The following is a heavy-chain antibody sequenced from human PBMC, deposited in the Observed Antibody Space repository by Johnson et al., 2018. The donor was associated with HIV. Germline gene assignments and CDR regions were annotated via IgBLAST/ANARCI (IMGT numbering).Heavy chain of an antibody. Sequence: EVQLVESGGGVVRPGGSLRLSCAASGFTFSSYWMSWVRQAPGKGLEWVANIKQDGSEKYYVDSVKGRFTISRDNAKNSLYLQMNSLRPEDTAVYYCAKSDSDYDAFDIWGQGTMVTVSS. V-gene: IGHV3-7*02. J-gene: IGHJ3*02. CDR2: IKQDGSEK. CDR3: AKSDSDYDAFDI. D-gene: IGHD5-12*01. CDR1: GFTFSSYW.